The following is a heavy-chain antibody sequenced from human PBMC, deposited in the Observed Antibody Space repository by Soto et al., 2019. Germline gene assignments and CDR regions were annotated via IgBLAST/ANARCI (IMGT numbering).Heavy chain of an antibody. Sequence: QVQLVQSGAEVKKPGASVKVSCKTSGYTFTSYDISWVRQATGQGLEWMGWMNRNSGNTGYAQKFQGRVTMTRNTSISTAYMDLSSLRSEDTAVYYCAREVVSRGMDVWGQGTTVTVSS. D-gene: IGHD3-22*01. CDR1: GYTFTSYD. CDR2: MNRNSGNT. V-gene: IGHV1-8*01. J-gene: IGHJ6*02. CDR3: AREVVSRGMDV.